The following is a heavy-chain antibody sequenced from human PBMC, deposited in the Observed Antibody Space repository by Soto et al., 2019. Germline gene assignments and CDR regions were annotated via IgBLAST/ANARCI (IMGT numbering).Heavy chain of an antibody. CDR1: GGSMRRYY. CDR2: IHYTGSA. V-gene: IGHV4-59*01. J-gene: IGHJ5*02. D-gene: IGHD1-1*01. CDR3: ARDLTISSTDGPLDP. Sequence: SETLSVTCTVSGGSMRRYYWTWIRQPPGKGLEWIGNIHYTGSANYNPSLKSRVTILLATSTSQFSLTVSSVTAADTAVYYCARDLTISSTDGPLDPWGHGTLVTVSS.